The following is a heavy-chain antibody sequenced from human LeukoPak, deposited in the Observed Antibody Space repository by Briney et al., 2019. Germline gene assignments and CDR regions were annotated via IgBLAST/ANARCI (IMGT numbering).Heavy chain of an antibody. J-gene: IGHJ4*02. Sequence: ASVKVSCKASGYTYTGYYMHWVRQAPGQGLEWMGWINTNTGNPTYAQGFTGRFVFSLDTSVSTAYLQISSQKAEDTAVYYCARGGYDYVWGSYLYYFDYWGQGTLVTVSS. CDR3: ARGGYDYVWGSYLYYFDY. D-gene: IGHD3-16*02. CDR2: INTNTGNP. CDR1: GYTYTGYY. V-gene: IGHV7-4-1*02.